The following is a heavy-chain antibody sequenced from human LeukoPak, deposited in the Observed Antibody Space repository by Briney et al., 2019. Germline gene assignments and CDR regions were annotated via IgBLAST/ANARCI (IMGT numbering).Heavy chain of an antibody. Sequence: TLSLTCAVSGGSIRNSSFYWGWIRQPPGKALEWLALIYWDDDKRYSPSLKSRLTITKDTSKNQVVLTMTNMDPVDTATYYCARSYYYDSSGYYYELVYFQHWGQGTLVTVSS. J-gene: IGHJ1*01. D-gene: IGHD3-22*01. CDR1: GGSIRNSSFY. CDR2: IYWDDDK. V-gene: IGHV2-5*02. CDR3: ARSYYYDSSGYYYELVYFQH.